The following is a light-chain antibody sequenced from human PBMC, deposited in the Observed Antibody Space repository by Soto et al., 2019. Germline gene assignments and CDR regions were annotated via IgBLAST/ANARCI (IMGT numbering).Light chain of an antibody. V-gene: IGKV3-20*01. J-gene: IGKJ4*01. Sequence: EIVLTQSPDILSLSPGERATLSCRTSEPIRNTFVAWYQHKPGQAPRLLIYGASSRAIGIPGRFSGSGSGTDFTLTIDRLEPEDFALYYCQQYADSPLTFGGGTKVDIK. CDR2: GAS. CDR1: EPIRNTF. CDR3: QQYADSPLT.